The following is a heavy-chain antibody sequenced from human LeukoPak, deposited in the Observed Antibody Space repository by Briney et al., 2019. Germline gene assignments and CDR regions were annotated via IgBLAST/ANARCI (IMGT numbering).Heavy chain of an antibody. CDR1: GFTFSSYS. V-gene: IGHV3-21*01. J-gene: IGHJ4*02. CDR2: IGTSSSYI. D-gene: IGHD3-22*01. CDR3: ARGNLYYDSSGFDY. Sequence: GGSLRLSCAASGFTFSSYSMNWVRQAPGKGLEWVSSIGTSSSYIYYADSVKGRFTISRDNAKKSLYVQMNSLRAEDTAVYYCARGNLYYDSSGFDYWGQGTLVTVSS.